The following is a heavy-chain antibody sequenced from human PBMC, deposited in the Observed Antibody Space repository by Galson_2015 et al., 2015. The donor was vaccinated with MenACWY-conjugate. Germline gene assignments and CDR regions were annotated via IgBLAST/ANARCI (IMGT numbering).Heavy chain of an antibody. V-gene: IGHV5-51*01. Sequence: QSGAEVKKPGESLKISCKGSAYSFNNYWIAWVRQMPGKGLEWMGIIYPGDSDTRYSPSLQGPATISADKSISTAYLQWSSLKASDTAIYYCASLRYGGYDWSESYFDYWGQGTLVTVSS. J-gene: IGHJ4*02. D-gene: IGHD5-12*01. CDR3: ASLRYGGYDWSESYFDY. CDR2: IYPGDSDT. CDR1: AYSFNNYW.